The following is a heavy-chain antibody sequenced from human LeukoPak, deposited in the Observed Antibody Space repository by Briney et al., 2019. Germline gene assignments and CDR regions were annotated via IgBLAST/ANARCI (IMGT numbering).Heavy chain of an antibody. J-gene: IGHJ6*03. CDR2: INSDGSSA. CDR1: GFTFSSYW. V-gene: IGHV3-74*01. D-gene: IGHD3-22*01. CDR3: ARGDYYDSSGYNYYYYYMDV. Sequence: GGSLRLSCAASGFTFSSYWMHWVRQAPGKGLVWVSRINSDGSSASYADSVKGRFTISRDNAKNTLYLQMNSLRAEDTAVYYCARGDYYDSSGYNYYYYYMDVWGKGTTVTVSS.